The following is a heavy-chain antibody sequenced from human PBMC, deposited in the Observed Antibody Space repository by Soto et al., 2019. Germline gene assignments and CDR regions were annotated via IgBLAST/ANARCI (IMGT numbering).Heavy chain of an antibody. CDR3: GKDLPRKTSGYVFED. J-gene: IGHJ4*02. CDR2: ISYDGSNK. CDR1: GFTFSSYG. V-gene: IGHV3-30*18. D-gene: IGHD5-18*01. Sequence: PGGSLRLSCAASGFTFSSYGMHWVRQAPGKGLEWVAVISYDGSNKYYADSVKGRFTISRDNSKNTLYLQMNSLRAEDTALYYSGKDLPRKTSGYVFEDWGQGAPLTL.